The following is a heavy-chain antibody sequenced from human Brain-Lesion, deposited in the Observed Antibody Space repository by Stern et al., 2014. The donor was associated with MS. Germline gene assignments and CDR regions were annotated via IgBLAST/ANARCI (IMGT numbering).Heavy chain of an antibody. CDR3: AKDRQYLTYFFDH. Sequence: QVQLVESGGGVVQPGRPLRLSCVASGFTFGSCAMHWVHQAPGKGLEWVAGVSYDGSNKYYADSVKGRFTISRDNSQNTLYMQMSSLRPEDTAVYYCAKDRQYLTYFFDHWGQGSLVTVSS. J-gene: IGHJ5*02. V-gene: IGHV3-30*18. CDR2: VSYDGSNK. CDR1: GFTFGSCA. D-gene: IGHD2/OR15-2a*01.